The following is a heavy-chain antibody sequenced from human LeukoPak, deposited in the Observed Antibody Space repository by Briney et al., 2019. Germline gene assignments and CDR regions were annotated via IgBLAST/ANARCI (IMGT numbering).Heavy chain of an antibody. CDR1: GFTFSNAW. Sequence: GGSLRLSCAASGFTFSNAWMSWVRQAPGKGLEWVGRIKSKTDGGTTDYAAPVKGRFTISRDDSKNTLYLQMNSLRAEDTAVYYCAKETDKYNWFDPWGQGTLVTVSS. D-gene: IGHD1-1*01. V-gene: IGHV3-15*01. J-gene: IGHJ5*02. CDR2: IKSKTDGGTT. CDR3: AKETDKYNWFDP.